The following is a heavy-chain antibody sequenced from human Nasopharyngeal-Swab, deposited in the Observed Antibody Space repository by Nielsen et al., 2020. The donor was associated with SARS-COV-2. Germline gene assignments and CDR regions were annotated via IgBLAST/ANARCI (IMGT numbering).Heavy chain of an antibody. CDR1: GGSISSYY. CDR3: ARGSPQTYYYYGMDV. V-gene: IGHV4-59*01. CDR2: IDYSGST. J-gene: IGHJ6*02. Sequence: SETLSLTCTVSGGSISSYYWSWIRQPPGKGLEWIGYIDYSGSTNYNPSLKSRVTISVDTSKNQFSLKLSSVTAADTAVYYCARGSPQTYYYYGMDVWGQGTTVTVSS. D-gene: IGHD6-6*01.